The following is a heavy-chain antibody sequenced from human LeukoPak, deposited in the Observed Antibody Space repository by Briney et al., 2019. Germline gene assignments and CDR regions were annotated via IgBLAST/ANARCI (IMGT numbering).Heavy chain of an antibody. V-gene: IGHV4-31*03. CDR3: ARDCSGGSCFD. CDR1: GGSISSGGYY. Sequence: SETLSLTCTVSGGSISSGGYYWSWIRQHPGKGLEWIGYIYYSGSTYYNPSLKSRVTISVDTSKNQFSLKLSSVTAADTAVYYCARDCSGGSCFDWGQGTLVTVSS. D-gene: IGHD2-15*01. J-gene: IGHJ4*02. CDR2: IYYSGST.